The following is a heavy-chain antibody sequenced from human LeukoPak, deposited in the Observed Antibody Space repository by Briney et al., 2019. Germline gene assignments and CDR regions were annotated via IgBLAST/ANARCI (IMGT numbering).Heavy chain of an antibody. CDR1: GGSISSYY. V-gene: IGHV4-59*12. Sequence: SETLSLTCTVSGGSISSYYWSWIRQPPGKGLEWIGYIHYSGSTNNNPSLKSRVTISVDTSKNQFSLKLSSVTAADTAVYYCATTPMVRGTQNWFDPWGQGTLVTVSS. J-gene: IGHJ5*02. CDR3: ATTPMVRGTQNWFDP. D-gene: IGHD3-10*01. CDR2: IHYSGST.